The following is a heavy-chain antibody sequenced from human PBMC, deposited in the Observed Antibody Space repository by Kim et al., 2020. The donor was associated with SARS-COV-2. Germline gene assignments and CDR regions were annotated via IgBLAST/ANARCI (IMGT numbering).Heavy chain of an antibody. Sequence: QRFQGRETMTRDTSRNTAYMELSSLTSEDTAVYYCAKIGDSRYNWFDPWGQGTLVTVSS. D-gene: IGHD3-16*01. V-gene: IGHV1-46*01. CDR3: AKIGDSRYNWFDP. J-gene: IGHJ5*02.